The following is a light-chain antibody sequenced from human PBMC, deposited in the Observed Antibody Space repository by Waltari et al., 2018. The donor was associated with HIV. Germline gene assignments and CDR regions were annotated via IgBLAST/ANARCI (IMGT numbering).Light chain of an antibody. CDR3: HQYFSVFPST. CDR2: WAS. Sequence: DIVMNQSPDSLALSLGERATINCNSNRSLLHSPNNRDYLAWYQQKPGQSPRLLLYWASTRESGVPARFIGGGSETDFTLTITNVQAEDAAVYYCHQYFSVFPSTFGGGTTVEI. CDR1: RSLLHSPNNRDY. V-gene: IGKV4-1*01. J-gene: IGKJ4*01.